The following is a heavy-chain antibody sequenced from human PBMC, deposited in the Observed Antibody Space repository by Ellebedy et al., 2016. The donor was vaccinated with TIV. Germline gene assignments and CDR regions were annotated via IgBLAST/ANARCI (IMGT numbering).Heavy chain of an antibody. CDR3: ARDPSGRNDY. D-gene: IGHD1-26*01. CDR2: IISILGIT. CDR1: GYTFSNYY. J-gene: IGHJ4*02. V-gene: IGHV1-69*04. Sequence: AASVKVSCKASGYTFSNYYMHWLRQPPGQGLEWMGRIISILGITNYAQKFQGIVTMNADKSTTTAYMEVSSLRSEDTAVYYCARDPSGRNDYWGQGTPVTVSS.